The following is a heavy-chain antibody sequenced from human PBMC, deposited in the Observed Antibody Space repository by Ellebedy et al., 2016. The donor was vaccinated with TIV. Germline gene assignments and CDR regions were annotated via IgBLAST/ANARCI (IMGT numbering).Heavy chain of an antibody. CDR3: ARDSATGDEAFDY. V-gene: IGHV3-11*06. CDR1: GFTFSDHY. CDR2: ISGSSSHT. J-gene: IGHJ4*02. D-gene: IGHD7-27*01. Sequence: GESLKISXAASGFTFSDHYMNWIRQAPGKGLEWVSYISGSSSHTNYADSVKGRFVISRDNAKNSLFLQMNSLRAEDTAVYYCARDSATGDEAFDYWGQGTLVTVSS.